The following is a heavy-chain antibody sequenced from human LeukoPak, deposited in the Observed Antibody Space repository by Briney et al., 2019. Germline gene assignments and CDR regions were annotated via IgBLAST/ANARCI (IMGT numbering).Heavy chain of an antibody. Sequence: SQTLSLTCAISEDSVSRNTARWNWIRQYPSRGLEWLGRTYYRSKWYSDFAPSVRNRITINPDTSKNQFSLQLNSVTPEDTAVYYCAKGPAFDIWGQGTMVTVSS. V-gene: IGHV6-1*01. CDR2: TYYRSKWYS. CDR3: AKGPAFDI. J-gene: IGHJ3*02. CDR1: EDSVSRNTAR.